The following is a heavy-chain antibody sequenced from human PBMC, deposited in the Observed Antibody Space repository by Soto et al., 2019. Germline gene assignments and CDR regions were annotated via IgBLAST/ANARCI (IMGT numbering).Heavy chain of an antibody. J-gene: IGHJ4*02. Sequence: SETLSLTCAVYGGSFSGYYWSWIRQPPGKGLEWIGEINHSGSTNYNPSLKSRVTISVDTSKNQFSLKLSSVTAADTAVYYCARVMGDYDYWYYFDYWGQGTLVTVSS. CDR3: ARVMGDYDYWYYFDY. V-gene: IGHV4-34*01. CDR2: INHSGST. D-gene: IGHD4-17*01. CDR1: GGSFSGYY.